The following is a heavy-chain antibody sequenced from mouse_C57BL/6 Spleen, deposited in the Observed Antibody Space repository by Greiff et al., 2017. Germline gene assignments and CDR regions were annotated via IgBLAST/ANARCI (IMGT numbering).Heavy chain of an antibody. CDR1: GYTFTSYL. Sequence: QVQLQQPGAELVKPGASVKMSCKASGYTFTSYLITWVKQRPGQGLEWIGDIYPGSGSTNYNEKFKSKATLTVDTSSSTAYMQLSSLTSKDSAVYYCARWGDGSYPSYWGQGTLVTVSA. CDR2: IYPGSGST. D-gene: IGHD2-3*01. V-gene: IGHV1-55*01. CDR3: ARWGDGSYPSY. J-gene: IGHJ3*01.